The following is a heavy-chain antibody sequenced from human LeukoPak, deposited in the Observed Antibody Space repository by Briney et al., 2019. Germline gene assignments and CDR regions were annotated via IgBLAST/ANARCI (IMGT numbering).Heavy chain of an antibody. V-gene: IGHV4-34*08. CDR3: AKSLYGSGSYYNWFDP. J-gene: IGHJ5*02. Sequence: GSLRLSCAASGFTFDDYGMSWIRQSPGKGLEWIGEINHRGSTNYNPSLKRRVTISLDTSKNQFSLKLSSVTAADTAVYYCAKSLYGSGSYYNWFDPWGQGTLVTVSS. D-gene: IGHD3-10*01. CDR1: GFTFDDYG. CDR2: INHRGST.